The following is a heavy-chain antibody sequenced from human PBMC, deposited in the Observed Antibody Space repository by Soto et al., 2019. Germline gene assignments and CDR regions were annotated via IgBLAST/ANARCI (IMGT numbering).Heavy chain of an antibody. Sequence: SETLSLTCTVSGCSISSGDYYLSWIRQPPGKGLEWIGYIYYSGSTYYNPSLKSRVTISLDTSKNQFSLKLSSVTAADTAVYYCSSLTAMVTGPDYWGQGTLVTVPQ. D-gene: IGHD5-18*01. J-gene: IGHJ4*02. CDR1: GCSISSGDYY. CDR2: IYYSGST. V-gene: IGHV4-30-4*01. CDR3: SSLTAMVTGPDY.